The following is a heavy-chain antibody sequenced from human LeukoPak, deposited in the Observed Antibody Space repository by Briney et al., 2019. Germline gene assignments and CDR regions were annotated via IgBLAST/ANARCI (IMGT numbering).Heavy chain of an antibody. CDR1: GFTFSSFG. J-gene: IGHJ4*02. CDR3: AKVGPTGQNTAMVYYDY. Sequence: GGSLTLSCAASGFTFSSFGMHWVRQAPGKGLEWVAVIWYDASNKYYADSVKGRFTISRDNSKNTLYLQMNSLRAEDTAVYYCAKVGPTGQNTAMVYYDYWGQGTLVTVSS. V-gene: IGHV3-30*02. D-gene: IGHD5-18*01. CDR2: IWYDASNK.